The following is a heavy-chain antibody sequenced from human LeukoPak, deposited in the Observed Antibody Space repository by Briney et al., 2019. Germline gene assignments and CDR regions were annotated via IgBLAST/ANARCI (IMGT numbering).Heavy chain of an antibody. CDR1: GGSISSYY. D-gene: IGHD1-26*01. J-gene: IGHJ3*02. CDR3: ARHSLIVVGATWGDAFDI. Sequence: SETLSLTCTVSGGSISSYYWSWIRQPPGKGLEWIGYIYYSGSTNYNPSLKSRVTISVDTSKNQFSLKLSSVTAADTAVYYCARHSLIVVGATWGDAFDIWGQGTMVTVSS. V-gene: IGHV4-59*08. CDR2: IYYSGST.